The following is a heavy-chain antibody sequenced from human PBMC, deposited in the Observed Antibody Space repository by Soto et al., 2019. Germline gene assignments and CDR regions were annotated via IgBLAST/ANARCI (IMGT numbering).Heavy chain of an antibody. V-gene: IGHV3-33*01. J-gene: IGHJ4*02. Sequence: ESGGGVVQPGRSLRLSCAASGFTFSSYGMHWVRQAPGKGLEWVAVIWYDGSNKYYADSVKGRFTISRDNSKNTLYLQMNSLRAEDTAVYYCARDSTLYALNFDYWGQGTLVTVSS. CDR1: GFTFSSYG. CDR2: IWYDGSNK. D-gene: IGHD2-2*01. CDR3: ARDSTLYALNFDY.